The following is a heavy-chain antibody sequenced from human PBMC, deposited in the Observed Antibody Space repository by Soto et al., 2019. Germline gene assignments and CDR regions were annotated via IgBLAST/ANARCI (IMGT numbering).Heavy chain of an antibody. J-gene: IGHJ4*02. CDR1: GYTFTSYG. Sequence: QIQLVQSGTEVREPGASVKVSCQASGYTFTSYGIIWVRQAPGQGLELMGWISGYNNNKNYAQKYQAIVTMTTDTSTRTAYMELRSLRSDDTAVYYCARVGAIAPAEGDYWGQGTLVTVSS. CDR2: ISGYNNNK. CDR3: ARVGAIAPAEGDY. V-gene: IGHV1-18*01. D-gene: IGHD6-13*01.